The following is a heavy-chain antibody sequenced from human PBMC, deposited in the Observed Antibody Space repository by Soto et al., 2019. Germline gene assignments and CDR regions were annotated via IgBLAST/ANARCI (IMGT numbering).Heavy chain of an antibody. CDR3: ARHAVVVVPAAIVGWFDP. D-gene: IGHD2-2*02. CDR2: IYYSGST. V-gene: IGHV4-39*01. Sequence: SETLSLTCTVSGGSISSSSYYWGWIRQPPGKGLEWIGSIYYSGSTYYNPSLKSRVTISVDTSKNQFSLKLSSVTAADTAVYYCARHAVVVVPAAIVGWFDPWGQGTLVTVSS. J-gene: IGHJ5*02. CDR1: GGSISSSSYY.